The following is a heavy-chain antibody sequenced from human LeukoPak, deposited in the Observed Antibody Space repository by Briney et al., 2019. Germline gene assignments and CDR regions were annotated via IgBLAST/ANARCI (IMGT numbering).Heavy chain of an antibody. Sequence: ASVKVSCKTSGYTFTGYYMHWVRQAPGQGLEWMGWINPNSGGTNYAQKFQGRVTMTRDTSISTAYMELSRLRSDDTAVYYCARAYSSSWYAQPPFDYWGQGTLVTVSS. V-gene: IGHV1-2*02. CDR1: GYTFTGYY. CDR3: ARAYSSSWYAQPPFDY. D-gene: IGHD6-13*01. CDR2: INPNSGGT. J-gene: IGHJ4*02.